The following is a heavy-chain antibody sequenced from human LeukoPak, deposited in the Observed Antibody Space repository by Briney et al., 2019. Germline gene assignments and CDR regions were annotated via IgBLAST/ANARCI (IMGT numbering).Heavy chain of an antibody. V-gene: IGHV3-48*03. Sequence: GGSLRLSCAASGFTFSDYEMNWVRQAPGKGREWVSYISSSGSTIFYADSMKGRFTTSRDNAKNSLYLQMKSLRAEDTAVYYCARLGYCSAGSCYSLDYWGQGTLVTVSS. J-gene: IGHJ4*02. CDR1: GFTFSDYE. D-gene: IGHD2-15*01. CDR3: ARLGYCSAGSCYSLDY. CDR2: ISSSGSTI.